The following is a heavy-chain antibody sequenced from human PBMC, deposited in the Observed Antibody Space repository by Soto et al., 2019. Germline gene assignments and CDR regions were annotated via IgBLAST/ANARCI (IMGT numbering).Heavy chain of an antibody. D-gene: IGHD3-16*01. Sequence: QVQLVEYGGDVVQPGRSLRLSCAAAGLTFSSYAMHWVRRAPGKGLEWMAVMSYDGSNKYYADSVKGRFTISRDNSKNTLYLQMNSLRPEDTALYYCARDGGAYWGQGTLVIVSS. CDR2: MSYDGSNK. J-gene: IGHJ4*02. V-gene: IGHV3-30-3*01. CDR3: ARDGGAY. CDR1: GLTFSSYA.